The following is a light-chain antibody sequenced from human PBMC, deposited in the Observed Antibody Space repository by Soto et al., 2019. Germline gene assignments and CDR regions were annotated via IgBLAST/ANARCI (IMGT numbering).Light chain of an antibody. CDR1: SSNIGDNS. J-gene: IGLJ2*01. CDR2: TNS. Sequence: HSVLTQPPSASGTPGQRVTISCSGSSSNIGDNSVNWYQHLPGTAPKLLIYTNSQRPSGVPDRFSGSKSGTSASLAISGLQSEDEADYYCAAWDDGLNGVVFGGGTQLTVL. CDR3: AAWDDGLNGVV. V-gene: IGLV1-44*01.